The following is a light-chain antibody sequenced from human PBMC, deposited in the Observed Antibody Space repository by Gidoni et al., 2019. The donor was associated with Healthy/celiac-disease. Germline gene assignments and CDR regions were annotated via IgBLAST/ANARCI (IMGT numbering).Light chain of an antibody. V-gene: IGKV1-39*01. CDR2: AAS. Sequence: DIQTTQSPSSLSASVGDRVTITCRASQSISSYLNWYQQKPGKAPKLLIYAASSLQSGVTSRFSGSGSGTDFTLTISSLQPEDFATYYCQQSYRTPPTFXQXTKVEIK. CDR3: QQSYRTPPT. J-gene: IGKJ1*01. CDR1: QSISSY.